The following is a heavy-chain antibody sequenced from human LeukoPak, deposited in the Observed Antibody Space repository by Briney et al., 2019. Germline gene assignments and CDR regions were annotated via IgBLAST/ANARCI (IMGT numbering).Heavy chain of an antibody. V-gene: IGHV3-23*01. Sequence: PGGSLRLSCAASGLTFSSAVMARVRQAPGRGLEWVSSIRGSGGSTYYADSVKGRFTISRDNSRNTLYLQMNSLRAEDTAVYYCAKDIAAAGSSYFDYWGQGALVTVSS. CDR1: GLTFSSAV. CDR2: IRGSGGST. CDR3: AKDIAAAGSSYFDY. D-gene: IGHD6-13*01. J-gene: IGHJ4*02.